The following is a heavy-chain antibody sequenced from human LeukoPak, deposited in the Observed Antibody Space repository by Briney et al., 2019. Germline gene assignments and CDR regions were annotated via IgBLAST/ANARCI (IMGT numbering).Heavy chain of an antibody. Sequence: KSSETLSLTCTVSGGSIGSRGYYWTWIRQHPVKGLEWMGYVFYSGAAYYNPALRSRVTISLDTSRNQFSLTLTSLSAADTAVYYCARYGDYGTEGYFYMDVWGKGTMVTVSS. CDR2: VFYSGAA. CDR1: GGSIGSRGYY. J-gene: IGHJ6*03. CDR3: ARYGDYGTEGYFYMDV. D-gene: IGHD4-17*01. V-gene: IGHV4-31*03.